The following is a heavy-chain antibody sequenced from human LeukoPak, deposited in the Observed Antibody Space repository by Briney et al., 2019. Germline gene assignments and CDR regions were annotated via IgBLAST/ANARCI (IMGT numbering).Heavy chain of an antibody. V-gene: IGHV3-7*01. D-gene: IGHD6-6*01. J-gene: IGHJ3*02. CDR2: INHNGNVN. Sequence: GGSLRLSCAASGFTFSSYWMNWARQAPGKGLEWVASINHNGNVNYYVDSVKGRFTISRDNAKNSLYLQMNSLRAEDTAVYYCARDSSSSKGYAFDIWGQGTMVTVSS. CDR1: GFTFSSYW. CDR3: ARDSSSSKGYAFDI.